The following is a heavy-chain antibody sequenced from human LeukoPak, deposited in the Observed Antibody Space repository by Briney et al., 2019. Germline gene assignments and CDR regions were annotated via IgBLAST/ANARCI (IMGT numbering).Heavy chain of an antibody. Sequence: PSETLSLNCTVSGGSISSYYWSWIRQPPGKGLEWIGEINHSGSTNYNPSLKSRVTISVDTSKNQFSLKLTSVTAADTAVYYCATNTRYFDWLPDYWGQGTVVTVSS. D-gene: IGHD3-9*01. CDR2: INHSGST. J-gene: IGHJ4*02. CDR1: GGSISSYY. V-gene: IGHV4-34*01. CDR3: ATNTRYFDWLPDY.